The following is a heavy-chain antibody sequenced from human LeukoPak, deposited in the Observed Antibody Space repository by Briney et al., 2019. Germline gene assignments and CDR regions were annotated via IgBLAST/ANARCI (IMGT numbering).Heavy chain of an antibody. CDR3: ARAPLTYYYGSGSYYWGGFDY. CDR1: GFTFSSYE. CDR2: ISSSGSTI. D-gene: IGHD3-10*01. Sequence: PGGSLRLSCAASGFTFSSYEMNWVRQAPGKGLEWVSYISSSGSTIYYADSVKGRFTISRDNAKNSLYLQMNSLRAEDTAVYYCARAPLTYYYGSGSYYWGGFDYWGQGTLVTVSP. V-gene: IGHV3-48*03. J-gene: IGHJ4*02.